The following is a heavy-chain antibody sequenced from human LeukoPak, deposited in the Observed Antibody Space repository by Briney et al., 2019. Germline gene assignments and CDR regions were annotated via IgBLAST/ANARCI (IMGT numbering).Heavy chain of an antibody. CDR2: ISAYNGNT. Sequence: ASVKVSCKASGYTFTIYGISWVRQAPGQRLERMAWISAYNGNTNYAQKLQGRVTMTTDTSTSTAYMELRSLRSDDTAVYYCAGDSSSWFNWFDPRGQGTLVTVSS. CDR3: AGDSSSWFNWFDP. V-gene: IGHV1-18*01. J-gene: IGHJ5*02. D-gene: IGHD6-13*01. CDR1: GYTFTIYG.